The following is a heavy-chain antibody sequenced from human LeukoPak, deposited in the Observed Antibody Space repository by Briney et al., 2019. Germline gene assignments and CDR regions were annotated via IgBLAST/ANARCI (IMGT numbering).Heavy chain of an antibody. Sequence: ASVKVSCKASGYTFTRYYMHWVRQAPGQGLEWMGSINPSGGSTRYAQKFQGRVTMTRDTSTSTVYMELSSLRSEDTAVYYCVPRGAGDSSFGMDVWGQGTTVTVSS. CDR2: INPSGGST. D-gene: IGHD6-6*01. CDR1: GYTFTRYY. V-gene: IGHV1-46*01. CDR3: VPRGAGDSSFGMDV. J-gene: IGHJ6*02.